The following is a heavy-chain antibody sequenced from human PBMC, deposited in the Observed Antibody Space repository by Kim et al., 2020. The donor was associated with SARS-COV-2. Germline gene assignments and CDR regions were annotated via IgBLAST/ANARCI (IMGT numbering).Heavy chain of an antibody. CDR2: FDPEDGET. V-gene: IGHV1-24*01. D-gene: IGHD6-6*01. J-gene: IGHJ5*02. Sequence: ASVKVSCKVSGYTLTELSMHWVRQAPGKGLEWMGGFDPEDGETIYAQKFQGRVTMTEDTSTDTAYMELSSLRSEDTAVYYCATDKTYSSSSVWFDPWGQGTLFTVSS. CDR3: ATDKTYSSSSVWFDP. CDR1: GYTLTELS.